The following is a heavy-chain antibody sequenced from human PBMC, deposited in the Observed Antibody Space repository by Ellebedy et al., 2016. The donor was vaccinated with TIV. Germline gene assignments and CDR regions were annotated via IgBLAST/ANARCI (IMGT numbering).Heavy chain of an antibody. CDR1: GFIFSDYA. V-gene: IGHV3-23*01. D-gene: IGHD3-22*01. CDR3: ATRGHSIGWFAD. Sequence: GESLKISCATSGFIFSDYAISWVRQPPGKGLEWVSTISGRGESTFAADSVEGRFTISRDFSKRTVYLQMNSLRVEDTAVYFCATRGHSIGWFADWGQGTLVTVSP. CDR2: ISGRGEST. J-gene: IGHJ5*02.